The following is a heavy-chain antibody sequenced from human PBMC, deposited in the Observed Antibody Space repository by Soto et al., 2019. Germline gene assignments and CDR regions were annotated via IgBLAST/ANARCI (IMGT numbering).Heavy chain of an antibody. D-gene: IGHD3-16*02. Sequence: SETLSLTCTVSGGSISSYYWTWIRQSPGKGPEWIGYVHHSGTTNYNPSLESRVTMSLDTSKSQFSLKLGSVTAADTAVYYCARGTTFGGVIVFDSWGHGSLVTVS. CDR3: ARGTTFGGVIVFDS. J-gene: IGHJ4*01. V-gene: IGHV4-59*01. CDR1: GGSISSYY. CDR2: VHHSGTT.